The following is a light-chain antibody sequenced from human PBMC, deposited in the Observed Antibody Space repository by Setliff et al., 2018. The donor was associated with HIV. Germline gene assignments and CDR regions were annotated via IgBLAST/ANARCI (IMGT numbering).Light chain of an antibody. V-gene: IGLV2-23*02. J-gene: IGLJ1*01. CDR2: EVS. CDR1: SSDIGSWNF. Sequence: QSVLTQPASVSGSPGQSITISCTGRSSDIGSWNFVSWYQQCPDKAPKVMIYEVSKRPSGVSNRFSGSKSGNTASLTISGLQAEDEADYYCCSNTGSNTYVFGTGTRSPS. CDR3: CSNTGSNTYV.